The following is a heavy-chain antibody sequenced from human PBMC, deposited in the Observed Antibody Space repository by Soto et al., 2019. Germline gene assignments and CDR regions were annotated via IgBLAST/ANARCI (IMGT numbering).Heavy chain of an antibody. V-gene: IGHV4-30-2*01. CDR1: GGSISSGGYS. CDR2: IYHSGST. J-gene: IGHJ5*02. Sequence: QLHLQESGSGLVRPSQTLSLTCVVSGGSISSGGYSWNWIRQPPGKGLEWIGYIYHSGSTLYNPSLKSRVTISVDKSKKQFSLKLTSVTAADTAVYYCARDQREGNWFDPWGQGTLVTVSS. CDR3: ARDQREGNWFDP.